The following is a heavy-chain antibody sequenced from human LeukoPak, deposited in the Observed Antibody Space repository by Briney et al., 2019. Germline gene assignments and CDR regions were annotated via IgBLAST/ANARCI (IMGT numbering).Heavy chain of an antibody. D-gene: IGHD3-10*01. CDR1: GFTFSSYA. J-gene: IGHJ4*02. CDR3: AKVIMVRGVFDY. Sequence: PGGSLRLSCAASGFTFSSYAMSWVRQAPGKGLEWVSAISGSGSSTYYADSVKGRFTISRDNSKNTLYLQMNSLRAEDTAVYYCAKVIMVRGVFDYWGQGTLVTVSS. CDR2: ISGSGSST. V-gene: IGHV3-23*01.